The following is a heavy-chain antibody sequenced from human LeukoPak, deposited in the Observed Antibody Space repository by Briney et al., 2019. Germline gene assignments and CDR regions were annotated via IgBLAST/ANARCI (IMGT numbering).Heavy chain of an antibody. Sequence: GGSLRLSCAASGFTFSNYGMQWVRQAPGKGLEWVALIWYDGSNKYYADSVKGRFTISRDNSKNTLYLQMNSLRAEDTTVYYCARGYRFGELLREYLEYWGQGTLVTVSS. CDR1: GFTFSNYG. J-gene: IGHJ4*02. CDR3: ARGYRFGELLREYLEY. CDR2: IWYDGSNK. V-gene: IGHV3-33*08. D-gene: IGHD3-10*01.